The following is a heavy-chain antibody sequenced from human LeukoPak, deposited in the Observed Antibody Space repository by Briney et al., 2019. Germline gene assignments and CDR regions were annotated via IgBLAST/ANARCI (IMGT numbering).Heavy chain of an antibody. V-gene: IGHV4-39*07. Sequence: SETLSLTCTVSGGSISSSSYYWGWIRQPPGKGLEWIGSIYYSGSTYYNPSLKSRVTISVDTSKNQFSLKLSSVTAADTAVYYCARHDYGDHGGFDYWGQGTLVTVSS. J-gene: IGHJ4*02. CDR2: IYYSGST. CDR3: ARHDYGDHGGFDY. D-gene: IGHD4-17*01. CDR1: GGSISSSSYY.